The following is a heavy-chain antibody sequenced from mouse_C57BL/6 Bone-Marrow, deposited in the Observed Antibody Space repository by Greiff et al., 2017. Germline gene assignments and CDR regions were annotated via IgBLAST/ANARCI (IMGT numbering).Heavy chain of an antibody. D-gene: IGHD1-1*01. CDR3: ARYSYYGSSYRAWFAY. CDR2: IDPNSGGT. V-gene: IGHV1-72*01. CDR1: GYTFTSYW. J-gene: IGHJ3*01. Sequence: VKLQQPGAELVKPGASVKLSCKASGYTFTSYWMHWVKQRPGRGLEWIGRIDPNSGGTKYNEKFKSKATLTVDKPSSTAYMQLSSLTSEDSAVYYGARYSYYGSSYRAWFAYGGQGTLVTVSA.